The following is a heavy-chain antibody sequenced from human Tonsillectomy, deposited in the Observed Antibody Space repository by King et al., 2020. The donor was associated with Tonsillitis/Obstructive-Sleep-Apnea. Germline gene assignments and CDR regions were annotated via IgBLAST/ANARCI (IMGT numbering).Heavy chain of an antibody. V-gene: IGHV3-53*01. CDR1: GFTVISNY. J-gene: IGHJ5*02. D-gene: IGHD3-3*01. CDR2: IYSGGST. CDR3: ARDRGWSGYYTSGWFDP. Sequence: QLVQSGGGLIQPGGSLRLSCAASGFTVISNYMSWVRQAPGKGLEWVSVIYSGGSTYYADSVKGRFTISRDNSKNTLYLQMNSLRAEDTAVYYCARDRGWSGYYTSGWFDPWGQGTLVTVSS.